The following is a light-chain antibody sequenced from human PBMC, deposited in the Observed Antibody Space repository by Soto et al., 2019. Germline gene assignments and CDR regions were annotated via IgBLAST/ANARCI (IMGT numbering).Light chain of an antibody. Sequence: QSVLTQSSSASASLGSSVKLTCTLSSGHSSNIIAWHQQQPGKAPRHLMKLEGSGNYNKGSGVPDRFSGSSSGADRYLTISNLHFEDEADYYCETWDTKTRVFGGGTKLTVL. V-gene: IGLV4-60*02. CDR2: LEGSGNY. CDR3: ETWDTKTRV. CDR1: SGHSSNI. J-gene: IGLJ3*02.